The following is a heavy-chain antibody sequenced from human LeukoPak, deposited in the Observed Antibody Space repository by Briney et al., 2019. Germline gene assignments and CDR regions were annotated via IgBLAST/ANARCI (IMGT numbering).Heavy chain of an antibody. CDR2: IIPILGIA. V-gene: IGHV1-69*04. D-gene: IGHD2-2*01. CDR1: GGTFSSYA. CDR3: AVVVPAGESGSESAAYFDY. J-gene: IGHJ4*02. Sequence: AASVKVSCKASGGTFSSYAISWVRQAPGQGLEWMGRIIPILGIANYAQKFQGRVTITADKSTSTAYMELSSLRSEDTAVYYCAVVVPAGESGSESAAYFDYWGQGTLVTVSS.